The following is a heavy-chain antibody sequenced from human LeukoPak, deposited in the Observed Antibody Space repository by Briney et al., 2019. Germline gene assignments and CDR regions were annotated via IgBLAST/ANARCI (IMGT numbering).Heavy chain of an antibody. CDR1: GFTFDDYA. D-gene: IGHD2-15*01. J-gene: IGHJ6*02. Sequence: GGSLRLSCAASGFTFDDYAMHWVRQAPGKGLEWVSLISGDGGSTYYAYSVKGRFTISRDNSKNSLYLQMNSLRTEDTALYYCAKGPGVRYCSGGSCYSHYYGMDVWGQGTTVTVSS. CDR3: AKGPGVRYCSGGSCYSHYYGMDV. CDR2: ISGDGGST. V-gene: IGHV3-43*02.